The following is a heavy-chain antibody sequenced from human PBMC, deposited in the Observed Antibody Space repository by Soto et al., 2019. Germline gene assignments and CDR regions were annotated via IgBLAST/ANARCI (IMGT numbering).Heavy chain of an antibody. CDR2: ISYDGSNK. Sequence: GGSLRLSCAASGFTFSSYGMHWVRQAPGKGLEWVAVISYDGSNKYYADSVKGRFTISRDNSKNTLYLQMNSLRAEDTAVYYCATSDIVVVVAATRGEDYWGQGTLVTVSS. V-gene: IGHV3-30*03. CDR3: ATSDIVVVVAATRGEDY. D-gene: IGHD2-15*01. J-gene: IGHJ4*02. CDR1: GFTFSSYG.